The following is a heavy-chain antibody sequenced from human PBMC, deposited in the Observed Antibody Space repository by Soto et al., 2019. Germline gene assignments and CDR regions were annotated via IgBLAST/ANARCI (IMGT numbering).Heavy chain of an antibody. CDR2: INLNGGGT. V-gene: IGHV1-2*02. CDR1: GFTFTDYY. J-gene: IGHJ4*02. D-gene: IGHD3-22*01. Sequence: APVKVSCKASGFTFTDYYIHWVRQAPGQGLEWVGWINLNGGGTNYAQKLQDRVTMTRDTSINTAYMELSRLRSDDTAVYYCARGCGSGYYYKWGQGTLVTVGS. CDR3: ARGCGSGYYYK.